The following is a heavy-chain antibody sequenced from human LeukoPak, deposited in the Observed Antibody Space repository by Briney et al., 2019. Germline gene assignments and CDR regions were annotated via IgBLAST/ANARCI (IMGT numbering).Heavy chain of an antibody. V-gene: IGHV1-69*04. CDR1: GGTFSSYA. Sequence: ASAKVSCKASGGTFSSYAISWVRQAPGQGLEWMGRIIPILGIANYAQKFQGRVTITADKSTSTAYMELSSLRSEDTAVYYCARDHLSSTVTTIYYYYYYGMDVWGQGTTVTVSS. D-gene: IGHD4-17*01. CDR3: ARDHLSSTVTTIYYYYYYGMDV. CDR2: IIPILGIA. J-gene: IGHJ6*02.